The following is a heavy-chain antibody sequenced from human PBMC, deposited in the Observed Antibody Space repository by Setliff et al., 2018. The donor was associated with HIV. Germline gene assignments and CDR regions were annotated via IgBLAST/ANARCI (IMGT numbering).Heavy chain of an antibody. CDR2: INHSGSA. CDR1: GGSFSDYY. Sequence: PSETLSLTCAVYGGSFSDYYWSWIRQPPGKGLEWIGEINHSGSANYNPSLKRRVTMSVDTSKNQFSLSLSSVTAADTAVYYCASRVYYYDENRILREEGFVPWGQGTLVTVSS. V-gene: IGHV4-34*01. J-gene: IGHJ5*02. CDR3: ASRVYYYDENRILREEGFVP. D-gene: IGHD3-22*01.